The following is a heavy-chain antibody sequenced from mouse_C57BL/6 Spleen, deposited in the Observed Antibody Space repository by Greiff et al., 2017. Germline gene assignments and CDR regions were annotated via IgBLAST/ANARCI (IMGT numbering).Heavy chain of an antibody. J-gene: IGHJ1*03. CDR2: ISYSGST. CDR3: ERGKYNGRYWYFDV. D-gene: IGHD1-1*01. Sequence: EVQLQESGPGLAKPSQTLSLTCSVTGYSITSDYWNWIRKFPGNKLEYIGYISYSGSTYYNPSLNSRSSITRDTAKNKNYLQLNSVTTEDTDTYDCERGKYNGRYWYFDVWGTGTTVTVSS. V-gene: IGHV3-8*01. CDR1: GYSITSDY.